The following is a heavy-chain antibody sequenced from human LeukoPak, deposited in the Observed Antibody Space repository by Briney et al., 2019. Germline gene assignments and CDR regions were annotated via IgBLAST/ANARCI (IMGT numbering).Heavy chain of an antibody. D-gene: IGHD3-3*01. V-gene: IGHV3-11*01. CDR2: ISSSGSTI. CDR3: ARDGTQRYYDFWSGYSGYYYGMDV. CDR1: GFTFSDYY. J-gene: IGHJ6*02. Sequence: GGSLRLSCAASGFTFSDYYMSWIRQAPGKGLEWVSYISSSGSTIYYAHSVKGRFTISRDNAKNSLYLQMNSLRAEDTAVYYCARDGTQRYYDFWSGYSGYYYGMDVWGQGTTVTVSS.